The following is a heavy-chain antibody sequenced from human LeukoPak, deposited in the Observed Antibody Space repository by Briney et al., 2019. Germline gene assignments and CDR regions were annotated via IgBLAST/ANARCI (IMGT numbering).Heavy chain of an antibody. CDR1: EFMFSIYN. D-gene: IGHD2-8*01. CDR3: AKDGGYCTNGVCYTRWYFEY. J-gene: IGHJ4*02. CDR2: ITGSSDTI. V-gene: IGHV3-48*01. Sequence: PGGSLRLSCAASEFMFSIYNMNWVRQAPGKGLEWLSYITGSSDTIYYADSVKGRFTISRDNAKNSLYLQMNSLRAEDTAVYYCAKDGGYCTNGVCYTRWYFEYWGQGTLVTVSS.